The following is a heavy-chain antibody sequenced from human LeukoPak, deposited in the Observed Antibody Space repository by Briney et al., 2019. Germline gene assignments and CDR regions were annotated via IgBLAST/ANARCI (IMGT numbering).Heavy chain of an antibody. CDR1: GFTISSYA. D-gene: IGHD6-19*01. CDR3: VKTSSGTFDY. J-gene: IGHJ4*02. CDR2: ISSNGGST. V-gene: IGHV3-64D*09. Sequence: GGSLRLSCSASGFTISSYAMHWVRQAPGKGLEYVSAISSNGGSTYYADSAKGRFTISRDNSKNTLYLQMSSLRAEDTAVYYCVKTSSGTFDYWGQGTLVTVSS.